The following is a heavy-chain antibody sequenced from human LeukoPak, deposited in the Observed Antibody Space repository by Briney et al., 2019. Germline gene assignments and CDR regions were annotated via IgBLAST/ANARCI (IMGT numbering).Heavy chain of an antibody. CDR3: ARWADFWSGYSDY. Sequence: SQTLSLTXTVSGGSISSGSYYWSWIRQPAGKGLEWIGYIYYSGSTNYNPSLKSRVTISVDTSKNQFSLKLSSVTAADTAVYYCARWADFWSGYSDYWGQGTLVTVSS. CDR1: GGSISSGSYY. CDR2: IYYSGST. D-gene: IGHD3-3*01. J-gene: IGHJ4*02. V-gene: IGHV4-61*10.